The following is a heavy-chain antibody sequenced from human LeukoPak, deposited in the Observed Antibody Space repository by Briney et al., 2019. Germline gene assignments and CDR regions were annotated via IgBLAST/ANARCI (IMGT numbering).Heavy chain of an antibody. CDR1: GFVFSNYW. V-gene: IGHV3-74*03. Sequence: GGSLRLSCAASGFVFSNYWMHWVRQAPGKGLVWVSGINSDGSSTTYADSVKGRFTISRDNAKNTLYLQMNSLRAEDTAVYYCARDPHGYWWFDPWGQGTLVTVSS. CDR3: ARDPHGYWWFDP. J-gene: IGHJ5*02. CDR2: INSDGSST. D-gene: IGHD5-18*01.